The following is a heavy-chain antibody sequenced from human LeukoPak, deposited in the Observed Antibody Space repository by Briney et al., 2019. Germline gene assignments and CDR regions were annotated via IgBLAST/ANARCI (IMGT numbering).Heavy chain of an antibody. CDR2: IYPGDSDS. CDR1: GCIFISYW. CDR3: ARRLGGADVFDI. Sequence: GGSLQISCKGSGCIFISYWIAWVRQMPGKGLEWMGIIYPGDSDSKYSRSFEGQVTTSADKSINTAYLQWSSLKASDSAMYYCARRLGGADVFDIWGQGTMVTVSS. V-gene: IGHV5-51*01. J-gene: IGHJ3*02. D-gene: IGHD3-16*01.